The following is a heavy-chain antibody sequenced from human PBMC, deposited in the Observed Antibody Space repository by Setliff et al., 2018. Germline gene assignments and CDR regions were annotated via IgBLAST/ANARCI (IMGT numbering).Heavy chain of an antibody. CDR3: ATESLLRYFDLVGNPFAFDI. CDR1: GYRLTEVY. V-gene: IGHV1-24*01. J-gene: IGHJ3*02. CDR2: FDPEDEET. D-gene: IGHD3-9*01. Sequence: GASVKVSCKVSGYRLTEVYMQWVRQAPGKGLGWMGGFDPEDEETIYAQKFQGRVTMTDDTSTDTAYMELRSLRSEDTAVYYCATESLLRYFDLVGNPFAFDIWGRGTMVTVSS.